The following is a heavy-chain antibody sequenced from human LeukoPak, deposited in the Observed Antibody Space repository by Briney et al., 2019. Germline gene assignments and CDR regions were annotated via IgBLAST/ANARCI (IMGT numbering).Heavy chain of an antibody. J-gene: IGHJ3*02. CDR3: ERVGYTYGFLGAFDI. V-gene: IGHV3-30*03. Sequence: PGGSLRLSCAASGFTFSSYAMSWVRQAPGKGLEWVAVRSYDAKSNYHVDSVKGRFTISRENSKNTLYVQMNGLRAEDTAVYYCERVGYTYGFLGAFDIWGQGTMVTVSS. CDR2: RSYDAKSN. D-gene: IGHD3/OR15-3a*01. CDR1: GFTFSSYA.